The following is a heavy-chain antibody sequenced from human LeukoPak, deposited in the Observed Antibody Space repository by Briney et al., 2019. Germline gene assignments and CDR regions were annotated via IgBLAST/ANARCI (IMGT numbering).Heavy chain of an antibody. D-gene: IGHD5-18*01. J-gene: IGHJ4*02. CDR1: GVSISGHS. CDR3: ARLRGYSYTDS. Sequence: SETLSLTCTVSGVSISGHSWSWIRQPPGKGLEWIGYVYDSGTTNYNPSLKSRITISVDTSNNQFSLKLSSVTAADTALYYCARLRGYSYTDSWGRGTLVTVSS. V-gene: IGHV4-59*08. CDR2: VYDSGTT.